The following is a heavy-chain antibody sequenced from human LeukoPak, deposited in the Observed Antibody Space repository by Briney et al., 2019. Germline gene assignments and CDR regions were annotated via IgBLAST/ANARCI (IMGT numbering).Heavy chain of an antibody. CDR2: ISGSGGST. Sequence: GGSLRLSCAASGFTFGSYAMSWVRQAPGKGLEWVSAISGSGGSTYYADSVKGRFTISRDNSKNTLYLQMNSLRAEDTAVYYCAKDGYGDYVYYFDYWGQGTLVTVSS. V-gene: IGHV3-23*01. CDR3: AKDGYGDYVYYFDY. J-gene: IGHJ4*02. CDR1: GFTFGSYA. D-gene: IGHD4-17*01.